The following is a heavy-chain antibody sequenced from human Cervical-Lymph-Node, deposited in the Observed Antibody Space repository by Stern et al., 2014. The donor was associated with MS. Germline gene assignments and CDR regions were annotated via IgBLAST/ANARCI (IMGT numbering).Heavy chain of an antibody. V-gene: IGHV1-69*09. D-gene: IGHD1-26*01. J-gene: IGHJ4*02. CDR3: ARNRGSYRHAEFDF. CDR1: GGTFSSYT. Sequence: VQLVQSGAEVREPGSSVTVSCRASGGTFSSYTITWVRQAPGQGLEWVGRITPSLGITNYAQNFQGRVTITADKSSGTAYLDLNSLRSEDTAVYFCARNRGSYRHAEFDFWGQGTLVSVSS. CDR2: ITPSLGIT.